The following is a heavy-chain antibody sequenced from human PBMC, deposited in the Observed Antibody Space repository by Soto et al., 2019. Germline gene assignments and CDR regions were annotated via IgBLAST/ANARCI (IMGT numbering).Heavy chain of an antibody. V-gene: IGHV3-23*01. D-gene: IGHD4-17*01. CDR1: GVSSSSYA. J-gene: IGHJ5*02. CDR2: ISGSGGST. Sequence: GGSLRLSCGASGVSSSSYARSWVRKDPGKGLEWVSAISGSGGSTYYADSVKGRFTISRDNSKNTLYLQMNSLRAEDTAVYYCAKSPMTTADNWFDPWGQGTLVTVSS. CDR3: AKSPMTTADNWFDP.